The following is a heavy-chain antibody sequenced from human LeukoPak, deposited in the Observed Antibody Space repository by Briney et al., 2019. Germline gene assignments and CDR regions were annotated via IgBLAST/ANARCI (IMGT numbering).Heavy chain of an antibody. CDR1: GFTFSSYS. CDR3: ARDYSSSSGLDY. D-gene: IGHD6-6*01. J-gene: IGHJ4*02. CDR2: ISSRSSYI. V-gene: IGHV3-21*01. Sequence: GGSLRLSCAASGFTFSSYSMNWVRQAPGKGLEWVSSISSRSSYIYYADSVKGRFTISRDNAKNSLFLEMNSLRAEDTAVYYCARDYSSSSGLDYWGQGTLVTVS.